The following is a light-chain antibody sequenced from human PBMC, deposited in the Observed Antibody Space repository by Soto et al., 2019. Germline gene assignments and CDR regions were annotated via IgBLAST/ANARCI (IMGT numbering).Light chain of an antibody. CDR2: DVS. Sequence: EIVLTQSPATLSLSPGERGTLSCRASESVTNYLAWYQQKPGQAPRLLVYDVSNRATGTPARFSGGGSGTDFTLTISNLEPEDVAVYYCQQRSDWPWTFGQGTKVDIK. J-gene: IGKJ1*01. CDR1: ESVTNY. V-gene: IGKV3-11*01. CDR3: QQRSDWPWT.